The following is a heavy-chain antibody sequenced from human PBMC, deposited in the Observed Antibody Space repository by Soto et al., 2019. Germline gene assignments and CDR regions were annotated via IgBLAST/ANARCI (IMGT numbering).Heavy chain of an antibody. CDR2: INHNGST. V-gene: IGHV4-34*01. CDR1: GGSFSGYY. J-gene: IGHJ5*02. Sequence: SETLSLTCAVYGGSFSGYYWSWIRQPPGKGLEWIGEINHNGSTNYSPCHKSRVTISVDTSKNQFSLKLSSVTAADTAVYYCARVSSTWIQLWLSAEQYNGFDPWGQGTLVTVSS. CDR3: ARVSSTWIQLWLSAEQYNGFDP. D-gene: IGHD5-18*01.